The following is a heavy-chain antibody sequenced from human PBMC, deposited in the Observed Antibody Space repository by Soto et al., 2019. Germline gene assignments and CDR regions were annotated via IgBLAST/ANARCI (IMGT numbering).Heavy chain of an antibody. V-gene: IGHV3-30*18. CDR1: GFTFSSYG. CDR3: AKDMGRPIADPFDY. Sequence: GGSLRLSCAASGFTFSSYGMHWVRQAPGKGLEWVAVISYDGSNKYYADSVKGRFTISRDNSKNTLYLQMNSLRAEGTAAYYCAKDMGRPIADPFDYWGQGTLVTVSS. CDR2: ISYDGSNK. D-gene: IGHD6-13*01. J-gene: IGHJ4*02.